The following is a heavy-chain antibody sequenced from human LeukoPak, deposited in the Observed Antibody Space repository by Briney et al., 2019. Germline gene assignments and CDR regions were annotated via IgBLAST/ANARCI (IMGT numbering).Heavy chain of an antibody. D-gene: IGHD3-10*01. J-gene: IGHJ2*01. Sequence: PSETLSLTCTVSGGSISSYYWSWIRQPPGKGLEWIGYIYYSGSTNYNPSLKSRVTISVDTSKNQFSLKLSSVNAADKAVYYCARGPGWYYGSGTDWYFDLWGRGTLVTVSS. V-gene: IGHV4-59*01. CDR2: IYYSGST. CDR3: ARGPGWYYGSGTDWYFDL. CDR1: GGSISSYY.